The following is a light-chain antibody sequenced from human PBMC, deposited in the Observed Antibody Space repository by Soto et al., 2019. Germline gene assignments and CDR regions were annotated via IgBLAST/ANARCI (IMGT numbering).Light chain of an antibody. J-gene: IGLJ1*01. Sequence: QSALTQPASMSGSPGQSITISCAGTSSDIGGYNYVSWYQHHPGTAPKLIIYDVSSRPSGVSHRFSASKSGNTASLTISGLQAEDEADYYCSSFSVASRLFGTGTKVTVL. V-gene: IGLV2-14*01. CDR1: SSDIGGYNY. CDR3: SSFSVASRL. CDR2: DVS.